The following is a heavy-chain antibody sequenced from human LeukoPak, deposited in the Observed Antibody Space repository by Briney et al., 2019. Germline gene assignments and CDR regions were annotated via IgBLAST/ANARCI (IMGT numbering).Heavy chain of an antibody. Sequence: VGSLRLSCAASGFTFSNAWMSWVREAPGQGLEWVGRIKSTTDGGTTDYAAPVKGRFTISRDDSKNTLYLQMNSLKTEDTAVYYCTTLKRVDFWSGYHDAFDIWGQGTMVTVSS. V-gene: IGHV3-15*01. CDR1: GFTFSNAW. D-gene: IGHD3-3*01. CDR2: IKSTTDGGTT. CDR3: TTLKRVDFWSGYHDAFDI. J-gene: IGHJ3*02.